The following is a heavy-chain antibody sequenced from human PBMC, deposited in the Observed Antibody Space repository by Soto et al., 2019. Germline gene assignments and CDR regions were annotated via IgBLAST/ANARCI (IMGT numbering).Heavy chain of an antibody. CDR1: GGSISSSHW. J-gene: IGHJ3*01. D-gene: IGHD3-9*01. Sequence: QVQLQESGPGLVKPSGTLSLTCAVSGGSISSSHWWTWVRQSPGKGLEYIGEISHSGTSNSNPSLKSRVTLSVDKSKNHFSLTLTSVTAGHTAVYYCARVVLTITRGAFDAWGQGTLVIVSS. CDR3: ARVVLTITRGAFDA. CDR2: ISHSGTS. V-gene: IGHV4-4*02.